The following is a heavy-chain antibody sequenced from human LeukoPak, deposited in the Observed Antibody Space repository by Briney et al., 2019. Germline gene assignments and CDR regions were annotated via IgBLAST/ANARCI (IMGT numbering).Heavy chain of an antibody. CDR1: GGSISSSSYY. Sequence: SETLSLTCTVSGGSISSSSYYWGWIRQPPGKGLEWIGEINHSGSTNYNPSLMSRVTISVDTSKNQFSLKLSSVTAADTAVYYCSPLSWYGAFDIWGQGTMVTVSS. J-gene: IGHJ3*02. D-gene: IGHD6-13*01. CDR2: INHSGST. CDR3: SPLSWYGAFDI. V-gene: IGHV4-39*07.